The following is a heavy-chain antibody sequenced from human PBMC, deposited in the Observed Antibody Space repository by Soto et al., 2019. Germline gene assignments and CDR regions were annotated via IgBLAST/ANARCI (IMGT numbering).Heavy chain of an antibody. V-gene: IGHV3-30-3*01. CDR3: ARDAYAMYYDFWSGYSFDY. J-gene: IGHJ4*02. CDR2: ISYDGSNK. D-gene: IGHD3-3*01. Sequence: GGSLRLSCAASGFTFSSYAMDWVRQAPGKGLEWVAVISYDGSNKYYADSVKGRFTISRDNSKNTLYLQMNSLRAEDTAVYYCARDAYAMYYDFWSGYSFDYWGQGTLVTVSS. CDR1: GFTFSSYA.